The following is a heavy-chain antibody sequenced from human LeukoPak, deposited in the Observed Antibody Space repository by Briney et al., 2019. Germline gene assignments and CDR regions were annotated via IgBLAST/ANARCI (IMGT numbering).Heavy chain of an antibody. Sequence: GGSLRLSCAASGFTLSSYGMNWVRQAPGKGLEWVSGVSPSGDITYYADSVKGRFTISRDNAKNSLYLQMNSLRAEDTAVYYCARDLLYYDILTGYSDWGQGTLVTVSS. J-gene: IGHJ4*02. D-gene: IGHD3-9*01. V-gene: IGHV3-21*01. CDR3: ARDLLYYDILTGYSD. CDR1: GFTLSSYG. CDR2: VSPSGDIT.